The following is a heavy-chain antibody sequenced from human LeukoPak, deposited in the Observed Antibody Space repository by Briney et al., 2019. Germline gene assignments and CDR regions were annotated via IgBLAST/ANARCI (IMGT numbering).Heavy chain of an antibody. CDR1: GFTFSSYA. J-gene: IGHJ4*02. Sequence: PGGSLRLSCAASGFTFSSYAMSWVRQAPGKGLEWVSAISASGSNTYYADSVKGWFTISRDNSKNTLYLQMNSLRAEDTAVYYCAKGSPRSGYEDWGQGTLVTVSS. V-gene: IGHV3-23*01. CDR3: AKGSPRSGYED. CDR2: ISASGSNT. D-gene: IGHD3-3*01.